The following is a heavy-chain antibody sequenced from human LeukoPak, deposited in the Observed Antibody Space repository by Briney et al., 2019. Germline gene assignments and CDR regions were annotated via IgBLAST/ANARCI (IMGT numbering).Heavy chain of an antibody. Sequence: GECLKISCNGSGCTFYTYWIGRVRQMPGEGLEWWGIIYPGDSDTRYSSSFRGQVTLSADKSISNASLQWSSLKASDTPMYYCARQESSWNYVWFDPWGQGTLVTVSP. CDR1: GCTFYTYW. V-gene: IGHV5-51*01. CDR2: IYPGDSDT. J-gene: IGHJ5*02. D-gene: IGHD1-7*01. CDR3: ARQESSWNYVWFDP.